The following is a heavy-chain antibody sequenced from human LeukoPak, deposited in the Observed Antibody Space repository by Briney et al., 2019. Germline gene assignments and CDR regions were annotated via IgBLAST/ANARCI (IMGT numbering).Heavy chain of an antibody. D-gene: IGHD5-12*01. CDR1: GGSFSGYY. CDR2: INHSGST. V-gene: IGHV4-34*01. Sequence: SETLSLTCAVYGGSFSGYYWSWIRQPPGKGLEWIGEINHSGSTNYNPSLKSRVTISVDTSKNQFSLKLSSVTAADTAVYYCAGTYSGYDFEIWGQGTLVTVSS. CDR3: AGTYSGYDFEI. J-gene: IGHJ4*02.